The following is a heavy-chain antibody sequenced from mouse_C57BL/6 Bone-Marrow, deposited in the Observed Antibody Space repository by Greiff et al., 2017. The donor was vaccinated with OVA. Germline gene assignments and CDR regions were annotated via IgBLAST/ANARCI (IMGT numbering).Heavy chain of an antibody. J-gene: IGHJ2*01. CDR3: ASHYGSFFDY. Sequence: VQLQQPGAELVMPGASVKLSCKASGYTFTSYWMHWVKQRPGQGLEWIGEIDPSDSYTNYNQKFKGKSTLTVDKSSSTAYMQLSSLTSEDSAVYYCASHYGSFFDYWGQGTTLTVSS. CDR1: GYTFTSYW. V-gene: IGHV1-69*01. D-gene: IGHD1-1*01. CDR2: IDPSDSYT.